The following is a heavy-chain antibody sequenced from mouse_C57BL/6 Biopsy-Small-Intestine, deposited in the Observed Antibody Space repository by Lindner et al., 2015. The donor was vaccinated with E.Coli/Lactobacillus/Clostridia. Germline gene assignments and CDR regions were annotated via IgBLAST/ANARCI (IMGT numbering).Heavy chain of an antibody. CDR3: ARWDDDFYYFDY. Sequence: VQLQESGAELVRPGTSVKVSCKASGYAFTNYLIEWVKQRPGQGLEWIGVINPGSGDSNYYEKFKGKATLTADKSSSTAYMQLSSLTSEDSAVYFCARWDDDFYYFDYWGQGTALTVSS. J-gene: IGHJ2*01. V-gene: IGHV1-54*01. D-gene: IGHD2-3*01. CDR1: GYAFTNYL. CDR2: INPGSGDS.